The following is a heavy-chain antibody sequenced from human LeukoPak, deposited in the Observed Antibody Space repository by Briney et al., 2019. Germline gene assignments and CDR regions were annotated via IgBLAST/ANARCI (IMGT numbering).Heavy chain of an antibody. V-gene: IGHV1-69*06. J-gene: IGHJ1*01. CDR3: ARPTYDSSDYEYFQH. CDR2: IIPTLGTA. D-gene: IGHD3-22*01. CDR1: GDTFSIYA. Sequence: SVKVSCKASGDTFSIYAISWVRQAPGQGLECMGGIIPTLGTANYAQKFQGRVTITADKSTSTAYMELSSLRSEDTAVYYCARPTYDSSDYEYFQHWGQGTLVTVSS.